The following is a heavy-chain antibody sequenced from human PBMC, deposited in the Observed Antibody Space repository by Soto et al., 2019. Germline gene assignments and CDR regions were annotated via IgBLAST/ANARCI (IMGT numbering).Heavy chain of an antibody. J-gene: IGHJ6*02. CDR2: ISAYNGNT. CDR1: GYSFTSYG. D-gene: IGHD2-15*01. CDR3: ARGGYCSGGSCYPTDYYYGMDV. Sequence: QVQLVQSGAEVKKPGASVKVSCKASGYSFTSYGISWVRQAPGQGLEWMGWISAYNGNTKNAQKLQGRVTMTTDTSTSTAYMELRSLRSDDTAVYYCARGGYCSGGSCYPTDYYYGMDVWGQGTTVTVSS. V-gene: IGHV1-18*01.